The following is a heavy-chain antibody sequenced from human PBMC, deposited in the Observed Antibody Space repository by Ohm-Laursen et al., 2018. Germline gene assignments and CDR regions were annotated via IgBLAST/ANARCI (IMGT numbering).Heavy chain of an antibody. V-gene: IGHV3-11*04. CDR1: GFTFSDYY. Sequence: GSLRLSCTASGFTFSDYYMSWIRQAPGKGLEWLSYISSSGSTIYYADSVKGRFTISRDNAKNSLYLQMNSLRAEDTAVYYCARESLGGSYSSDYWGQGTLVTVSS. CDR2: ISSSGSTI. CDR3: ARESLGGSYSSDY. J-gene: IGHJ4*02. D-gene: IGHD1-26*01.